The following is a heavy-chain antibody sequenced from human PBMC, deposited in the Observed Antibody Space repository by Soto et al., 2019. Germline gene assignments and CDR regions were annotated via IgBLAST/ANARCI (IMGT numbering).Heavy chain of an antibody. CDR3: ARDDNYDSSGYSLLGY. J-gene: IGHJ4*02. Sequence: GGSLRVSCAASGFSFSSYGMHWVRQAPCKGLEWVAVIWFDGSNIYYADSVKGRFTISRDNSKNTLYLEMNSLRAEDTAVYYCARDDNYDSSGYSLLGYWGQGTQVTVSS. V-gene: IGHV3-33*01. D-gene: IGHD3-22*01. CDR1: GFSFSSYG. CDR2: IWFDGSNI.